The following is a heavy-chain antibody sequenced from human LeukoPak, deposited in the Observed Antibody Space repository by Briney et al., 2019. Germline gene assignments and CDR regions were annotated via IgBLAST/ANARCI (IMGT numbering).Heavy chain of an antibody. CDR2: IYPGDSDI. CDR1: GYSFPSYW. CDR3: ARCYGDYGGTLDY. J-gene: IGHJ4*02. Sequence: GESLKISCKGYGYSFPSYWIGWVRQMPGKGLEWMGIIYPGDSDIRYSPSFQGQVTISADKSISTAYLQWSSLKASDTAMYYCARCYGDYGGTLDYWGQGTLVSVSS. V-gene: IGHV5-51*01. D-gene: IGHD4-17*01.